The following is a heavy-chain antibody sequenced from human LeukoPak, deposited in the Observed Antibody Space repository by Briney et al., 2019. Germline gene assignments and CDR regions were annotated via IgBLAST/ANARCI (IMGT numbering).Heavy chain of an antibody. Sequence: SQTLSLTCTVSGGSVSSGSYYWSWIRQPPGKGLEWIGEINHSGSTNYNPSLKSRVTISVDTSKNQFSLKLSSVTAADTAVYYCARGRRIAAAGDYYYYGMDVWGQGTTVTVSS. CDR2: INHSGST. V-gene: IGHV4-39*07. CDR1: GGSVSSGSYY. J-gene: IGHJ6*02. D-gene: IGHD6-13*01. CDR3: ARGRRIAAAGDYYYYGMDV.